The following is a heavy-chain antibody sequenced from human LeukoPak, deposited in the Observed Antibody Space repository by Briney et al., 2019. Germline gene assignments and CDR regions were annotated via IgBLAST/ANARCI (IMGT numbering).Heavy chain of an antibody. D-gene: IGHD6-13*01. J-gene: IGHJ4*02. Sequence: GASVKVSCKASGYTFTSYDINWVRQATGQGLEWMGWMNPNSGNTGYAQKFQGRVTMTRNTSISTAYMGLSSLTSEDTAVYYCARGYFGAEQQLGWGQGTLVTVSS. V-gene: IGHV1-8*01. CDR1: GYTFTSYD. CDR2: MNPNSGNT. CDR3: ARGYFGAEQQLG.